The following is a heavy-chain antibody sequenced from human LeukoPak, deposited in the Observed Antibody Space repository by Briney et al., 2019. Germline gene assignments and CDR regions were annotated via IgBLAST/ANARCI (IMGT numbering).Heavy chain of an antibody. CDR2: IYPGDSDT. Sequence: GESLKISCKGSGYSFISYWIGWVRQMPGNGLEWMGIIYPGDSDTRYSPSFQGQVTISADKSISTAYLQWSSLKASDTAMYYCARPRIAAAGNVYYMDVWRKGTTVTVSS. CDR3: ARPRIAAAGNVYYMDV. CDR1: GYSFISYW. V-gene: IGHV5-51*01. J-gene: IGHJ6*03. D-gene: IGHD6-13*01.